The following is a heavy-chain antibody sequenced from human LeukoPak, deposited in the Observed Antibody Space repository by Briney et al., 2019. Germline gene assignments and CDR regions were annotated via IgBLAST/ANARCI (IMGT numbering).Heavy chain of an antibody. J-gene: IGHJ6*03. CDR2: IRSKANSYAT. CDR3: TRGYRSGWLAWGGGYYMDV. Sequence: GGSLRLSCAASGFTFSRYEMNWGRQAPGKGLECVGRIRSKANSYATAYASSVKGRFTISRDDSKNTSYLQMNSLKTEDTAVYSCTRGYRSGWLAWGGGYYMDVWGKGTTVTISS. D-gene: IGHD6-19*01. V-gene: IGHV3-73*01. CDR1: GFTFSRYE.